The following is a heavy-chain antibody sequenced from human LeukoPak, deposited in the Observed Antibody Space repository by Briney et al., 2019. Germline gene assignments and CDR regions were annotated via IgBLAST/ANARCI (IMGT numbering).Heavy chain of an antibody. J-gene: IGHJ4*02. CDR3: AREEYFQDSNGYSYYFHS. Sequence: SETLSLTCTVSGGSIGWDYWSWIRQSAGKGLEWIGRIYKSGSTNYNPSFRSRATMSVDTSKNQFSLNVTSVTAADTAVYYCAREEYFQDSNGYSYYFHSWGQGSLVTVSS. CDR1: GGSIGWDY. D-gene: IGHD3-22*01. CDR2: IYKSGST. V-gene: IGHV4-4*07.